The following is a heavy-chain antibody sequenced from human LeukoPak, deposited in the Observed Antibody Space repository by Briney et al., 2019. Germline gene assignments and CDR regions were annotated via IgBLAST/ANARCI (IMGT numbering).Heavy chain of an antibody. D-gene: IGHD2-2*01. V-gene: IGHV3-23*01. Sequence: GGSLRLSCAASGFIFSISTMHWVRQAPGKGLEWVSGISDSTYYADSVKGRFTISRDNSRSTLYLQMDSLRAEDTAVYYCAKGRAYSSTSCFDYWGQGTLVTVSS. CDR3: AKGRAYSSTSCFDY. J-gene: IGHJ4*02. CDR2: ISDST. CDR1: GFIFSIST.